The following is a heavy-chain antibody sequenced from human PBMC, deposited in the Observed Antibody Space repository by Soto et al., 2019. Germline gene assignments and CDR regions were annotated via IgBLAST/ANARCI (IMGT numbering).Heavy chain of an antibody. CDR3: ATSGYNYGPFDY. Sequence: QVQLVQSGAEVRKPGSSVKVSCRASGDTFKNYAISWVRQAPGQGLEGMGGIIPIFGKTDYAQTFHGRVTINGDESTYTAHMELRGLRSDDTALYYWATSGYNYGPFDYWCRGLLVTVSS. CDR1: GDTFKNYA. J-gene: IGHJ4*01. V-gene: IGHV1-69*01. CDR2: IIPIFGKT. D-gene: IGHD2-15*01.